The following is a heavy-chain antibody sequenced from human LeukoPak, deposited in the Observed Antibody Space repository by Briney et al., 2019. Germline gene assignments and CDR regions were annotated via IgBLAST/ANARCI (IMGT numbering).Heavy chain of an antibody. J-gene: IGHJ5*02. V-gene: IGHV4-59*01. Sequence: SETLSLTCTVSGGSISTYYWSWIRQPPGKGLEWIGYINYSGSTNYNPSLQSRVTISVDTSKNQFSLKLNSVTAADTAVYYCARSWYSSSPPWLDPWGQGTLVTVSS. CDR3: ARSWYSSSPPWLDP. CDR2: INYSGST. D-gene: IGHD6-13*01. CDR1: GGSISTYY.